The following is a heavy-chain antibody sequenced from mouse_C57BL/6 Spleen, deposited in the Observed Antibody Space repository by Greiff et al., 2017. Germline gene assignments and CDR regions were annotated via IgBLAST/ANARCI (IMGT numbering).Heavy chain of an antibody. CDR3: ARQLRRGYYFDY. D-gene: IGHD1-1*01. J-gene: IGHJ2*01. CDR1: GYTFTSYW. CDR2: IYPSDSET. V-gene: IGHV1-61*01. Sequence: VQLQQSGAELVRPGSSVKLSCKASGYTFTSYWMDWVKQRPGQGLEWIGNIYPSDSETHYNQKFKDKATLTVDKSSSTAYMQLSSLTSEDSAVYYCARQLRRGYYFDYWGQGTTLTVSS.